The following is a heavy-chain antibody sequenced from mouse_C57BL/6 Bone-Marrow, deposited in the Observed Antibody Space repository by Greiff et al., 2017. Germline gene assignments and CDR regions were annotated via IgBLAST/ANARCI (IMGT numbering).Heavy chain of an antibody. CDR3: ARVRVYYYGSSHDY. J-gene: IGHJ2*01. Sequence: QVQLKESGAELARPGASVTLSCTASGYTFTSYGLSWVKQRTGQGLEWIGEIYPRSGNTYYNEKFKGKATLTADKSSSTAYMELRSLTSEDSAVYFCARVRVYYYGSSHDYWGQGTTLTVSS. V-gene: IGHV1-81*01. CDR1: GYTFTSYG. CDR2: IYPRSGNT. D-gene: IGHD1-1*01.